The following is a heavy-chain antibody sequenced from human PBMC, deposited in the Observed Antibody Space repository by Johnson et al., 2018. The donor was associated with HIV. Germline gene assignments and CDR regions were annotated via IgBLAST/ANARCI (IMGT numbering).Heavy chain of an antibody. CDR2: ISWNSGSK. V-gene: IGHV3-9*01. CDR1: GFIFNDYA. CDR3: ARGDYYDSSGDYIDAFDI. D-gene: IGHD3-22*01. Sequence: VQLVESGGGMVQPGRSLRLSCAATGFIFNDYALHWVRQAPGKGLEWVSGISWNSGSKDYADSVKGRFTISRDNAKNSLYLQMNSLRAEDTAVYYCARGDYYDSSGDYIDAFDIWGQGTMVTVSS. J-gene: IGHJ3*02.